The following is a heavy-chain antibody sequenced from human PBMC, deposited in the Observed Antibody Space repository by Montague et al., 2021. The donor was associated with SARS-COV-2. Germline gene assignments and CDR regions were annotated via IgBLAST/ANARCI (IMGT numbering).Heavy chain of an antibody. D-gene: IGHD3-9*01. CDR3: ARDSRTDFDWLFPDSGSYYYYMDV. V-gene: IGHV4-59*01. J-gene: IGHJ6*03. Sequence: SETLSLTCTVSGGSISSYYWSWIGQPPGKGLEWIGYIYYSGSTNYNPSLKSRVTISVDTSKNQFSLKLSSVTAADTAVYYCARDSRTDFDWLFPDSGSYYYYMDVWGRGTTVTVSS. CDR2: IYYSGST. CDR1: GGSISSYY.